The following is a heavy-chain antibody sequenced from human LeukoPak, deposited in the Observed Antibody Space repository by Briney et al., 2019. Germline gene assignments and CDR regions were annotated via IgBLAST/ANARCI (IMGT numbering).Heavy chain of an antibody. V-gene: IGHV4-59*08. D-gene: IGHD3-10*01. Sequence: SETLSLTCTVSGGSISSYYWSWIRQPPGKGLEWIGYIYYSGSTNYNPSLKSRVTISVDTSKNQFSLKLSSVTAADTAVYYCAAWSGITMVRGVSTPWYFDLWGRGTLVTVSS. CDR3: AAWSGITMVRGVSTPWYFDL. CDR1: GGSISSYY. J-gene: IGHJ2*01. CDR2: IYYSGST.